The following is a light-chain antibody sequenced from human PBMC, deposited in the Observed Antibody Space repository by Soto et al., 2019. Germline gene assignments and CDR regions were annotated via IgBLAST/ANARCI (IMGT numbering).Light chain of an antibody. CDR3: QQSYKTPHT. V-gene: IGKV1-39*01. CDR1: QSISSY. CDR2: AAS. J-gene: IGKJ2*01. Sequence: DIQMTQSPSSLSASVGDRVTITCRASQSISSYVNWYQQKPGKAPQLLIYAASSLQSGVPSRFSGSGSGTNFTLTISSLQPEDFGTYYCQQSYKTPHTFGQGTKLETK.